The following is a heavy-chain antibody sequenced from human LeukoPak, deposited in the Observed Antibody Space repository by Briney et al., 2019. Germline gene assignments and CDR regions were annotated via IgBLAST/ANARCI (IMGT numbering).Heavy chain of an antibody. V-gene: IGHV1-46*02. CDR2: INPSGGGT. J-gene: IGHJ4*02. CDR3: ARTAARRFDY. D-gene: IGHD6-6*01. Sequence: ASVKVSCKASGYTFNNYYMYWVRQAPGQGLEWMGMINPSGGGTSYAQKFQGRVTMTRDTSTRTVYTEVSSLKPEDTAVYYCARTAARRFDYWGQGTLVTVSS. CDR1: GYTFNNYY.